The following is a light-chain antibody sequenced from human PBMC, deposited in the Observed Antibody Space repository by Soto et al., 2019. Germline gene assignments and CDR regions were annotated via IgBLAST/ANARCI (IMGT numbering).Light chain of an antibody. V-gene: IGKV3-20*01. CDR1: QSVTSSY. CDR3: QQYGTSPQT. J-gene: IGKJ1*01. Sequence: IVLTQCPGTLPLSPGERATLSCSASQSVTSSYLAWYQQKPGQAPRLLIYAASSRASAIPDRFSGSGSGTDFTLTISRLEPEDFAVYYCQQYGTSPQTFGQGTKVDIK. CDR2: AAS.